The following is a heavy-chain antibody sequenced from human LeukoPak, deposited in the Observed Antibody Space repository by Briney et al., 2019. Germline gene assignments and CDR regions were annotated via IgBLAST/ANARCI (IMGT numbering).Heavy chain of an antibody. CDR1: GFTFSSYA. J-gene: IGHJ4*02. D-gene: IGHD6-19*01. Sequence: SGGSLRLSCAASGFTFSSYAMSWVRQAPGKGLEWVSAISGSGGSTYYADSVKGRFTISRDNSKNTLYLQMNSLRAEDTAVYYCAKRSSPHSSGWYIDYWGQGTLVTVSS. CDR2: ISGSGGST. V-gene: IGHV3-23*01. CDR3: AKRSSPHSSGWYIDY.